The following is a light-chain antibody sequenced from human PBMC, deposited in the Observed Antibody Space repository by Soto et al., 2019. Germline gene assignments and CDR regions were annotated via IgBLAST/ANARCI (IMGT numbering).Light chain of an antibody. V-gene: IGKV1-5*03. CDR1: QSISSW. CDR3: QQSKT. Sequence: DIQMTQSPSTLSASVGDRVTITCRASQSISSWLAWYQQKPGKAPKLLIYKASSLESGVPSRFSGSGSGTEFTLTISSLQPDDFAPYYCQQSKTSGQGSKAEIK. J-gene: IGKJ1*01. CDR2: KAS.